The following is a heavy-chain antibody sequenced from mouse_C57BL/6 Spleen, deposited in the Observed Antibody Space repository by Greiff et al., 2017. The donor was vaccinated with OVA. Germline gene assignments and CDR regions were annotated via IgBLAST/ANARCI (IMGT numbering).Heavy chain of an antibody. V-gene: IGHV1-81*01. J-gene: IGHJ2*01. CDR3: ARSGDY. CDR1: GYTFTSYG. Sequence: QVQLQQSGAELARPGASVKLSCKASGYTFTSYGISWVKQRTGQGLEWIGEIYPRSGNTYYNEKFKGKATLTADKSSSTAYMELRSLTSEDSAVYFCARSGDYGGQGTTLTVSS. D-gene: IGHD3-1*01. CDR2: IYPRSGNT.